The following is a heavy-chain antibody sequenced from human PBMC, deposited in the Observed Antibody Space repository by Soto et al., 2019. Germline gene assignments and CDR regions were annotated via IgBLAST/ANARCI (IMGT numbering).Heavy chain of an antibody. CDR2: IYYSGST. Sequence: PSETLSLTCTVSGGSISSYCWSWIRQPPGKGLEWIGYIYYSGSTNYNPSLKSRVTISVDTSKNQFSLKLSSVTAADTAVYYCARTSVSSGWYSYYFDYWGQGTLVTVSS. CDR1: GGSISSYC. J-gene: IGHJ4*02. CDR3: ARTSVSSGWYSYYFDY. D-gene: IGHD6-19*01. V-gene: IGHV4-59*01.